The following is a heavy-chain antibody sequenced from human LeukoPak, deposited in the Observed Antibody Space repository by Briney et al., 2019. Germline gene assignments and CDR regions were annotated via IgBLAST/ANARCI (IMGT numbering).Heavy chain of an antibody. CDR3: ARVGTTTTYYDFWSGYSNFDY. CDR1: GGSFSSSTHY. D-gene: IGHD3-3*01. Sequence: SETLSLTCTVSGGSFSSSTHYWCWIRQPPGKGLEWIGSIYHSGSTYFNPSLKSRVTISVDTSKKQFSLRLSSVTAADTAMYYCARVGTTTTYYDFWSGYSNFDYWGQGTLVTVSS. CDR2: IYHSGST. J-gene: IGHJ4*02. V-gene: IGHV4-39*01.